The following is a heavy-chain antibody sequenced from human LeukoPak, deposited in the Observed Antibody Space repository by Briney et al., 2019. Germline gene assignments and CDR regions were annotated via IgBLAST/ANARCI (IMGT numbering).Heavy chain of an antibody. V-gene: IGHV1-46*03. CDR2: ISPSGGGT. D-gene: IGHD3-16*01. CDR1: GHTFTTQY. CDR3: ALDLAVW. J-gene: IGHJ4*02. Sequence: ASVKVSCKASGHTFTTQYVHWVRQAPGQGLEGMGMISPSGGGTTFAQKFQGRVTMTVDTSTLAVYMELSSLSSEDTAVYYCALDLAVWWGQGTPVIVSS.